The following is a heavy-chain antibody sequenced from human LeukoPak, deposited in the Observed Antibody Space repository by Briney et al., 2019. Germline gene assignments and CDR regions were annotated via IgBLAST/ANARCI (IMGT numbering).Heavy chain of an antibody. Sequence: GGYLRLYCAASGFTFSLYAMNWVRQAPGQGLEWVSYINSGSSDKHYTESVRGRFTISRDNAKKTLYLQMNSLRAEDTAIYFCARDTYEPGLIDFWGQGTLVSVSS. J-gene: IGHJ4*02. D-gene: IGHD3-3*01. CDR3: ARDTYEPGLIDF. CDR2: INSGSSDK. CDR1: GFTFSLYA. V-gene: IGHV3-21*05.